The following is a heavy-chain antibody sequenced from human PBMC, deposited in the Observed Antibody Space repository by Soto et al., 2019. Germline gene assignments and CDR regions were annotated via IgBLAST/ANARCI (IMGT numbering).Heavy chain of an antibody. CDR1: GYTFTSYG. CDR2: ISAYNGNT. CDR3: ARFASGYLRYFDS. J-gene: IGHJ4*02. D-gene: IGHD3-22*01. Sequence: QVQLVQSGAEVKKPGASVKVSCKASGYTFTSYGISWVRQAPGQGLEWMGWISAYNGNTNYAQNLQSRLTMNTYTSTCTAYMELRSLRSDYTAVDYCARFASGYLRYFDSWGQGTLVTFSS. V-gene: IGHV1-18*01.